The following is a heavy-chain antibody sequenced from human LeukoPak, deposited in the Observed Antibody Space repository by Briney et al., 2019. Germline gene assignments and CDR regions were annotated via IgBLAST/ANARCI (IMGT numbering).Heavy chain of an antibody. D-gene: IGHD3-10*01. Sequence: GGSLRLSCAASGFTFSSYWMSWVRQAPGKGLEWVANIKQDGSEKYYVDSVKGRFTISRDNAKNTLYLQMNSLRADDTAVYYCAREWSGFGELPDNWGQGTLVTVSS. J-gene: IGHJ4*02. V-gene: IGHV3-7*01. CDR3: AREWSGFGELPDN. CDR1: GFTFSSYW. CDR2: IKQDGSEK.